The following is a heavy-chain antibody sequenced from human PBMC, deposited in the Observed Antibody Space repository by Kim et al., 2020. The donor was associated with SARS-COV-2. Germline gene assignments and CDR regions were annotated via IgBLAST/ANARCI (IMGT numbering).Heavy chain of an antibody. CDR1: GYTFTSYG. CDR3: ARGFYYDSSGYGIPDAFDI. D-gene: IGHD3-22*01. J-gene: IGHJ3*02. Sequence: ASVKVSCKASGYTFTSYGISWVRQAPGQGLEWMGWISVYNGNTNYAQKLQGRVTMTTDTSTSTAYMELRSLRSDDTAVYYCARGFYYDSSGYGIPDAFDIWGQGTMVTVSS. V-gene: IGHV1-18*01. CDR2: ISVYNGNT.